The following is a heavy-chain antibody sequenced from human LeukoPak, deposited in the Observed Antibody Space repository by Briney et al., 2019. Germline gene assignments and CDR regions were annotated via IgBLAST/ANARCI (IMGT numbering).Heavy chain of an antibody. J-gene: IGHJ4*02. CDR1: GGSFSGYY. D-gene: IGHD2-21*02. Sequence: SETLSLTCAVYGGSFSGYYWSWIRQPPGKGLEWIGEINHSGSTNYNPSLKSRVTISVDTSKYQFSLKLSSVTAADTAVYYCARGMGDCGGDSYAHFHFDYWGQGTLVTVSS. V-gene: IGHV4-34*01. CDR3: ARGMGDCGGDSYAHFHFDY. CDR2: INHSGST.